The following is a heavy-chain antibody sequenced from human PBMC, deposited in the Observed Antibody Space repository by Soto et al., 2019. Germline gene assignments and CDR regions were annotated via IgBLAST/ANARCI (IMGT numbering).Heavy chain of an antibody. V-gene: IGHV3-23*01. CDR2: ISGSGGST. J-gene: IGHJ4*02. D-gene: IGHD3-3*01. CDR3: ANTITYYDFWSGSPFPH. Sequence: GGSLRLSCAASGFTFSSYAMSWVRQAPGKGLEWVSAISGSGGSTYYADSVKGRFTISRDNSKNTLYLQMNSLRAEDTAVYYCANTITYYDFWSGSPFPHWGQGTLVTVSS. CDR1: GFTFSSYA.